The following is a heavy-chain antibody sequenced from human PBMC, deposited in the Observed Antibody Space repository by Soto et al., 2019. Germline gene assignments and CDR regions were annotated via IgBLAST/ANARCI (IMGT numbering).Heavy chain of an antibody. CDR1: GGSFSSHA. D-gene: IGHD2-15*01. CDR3: ARAVDYMDV. Sequence: SVKVSCTASGGSFSSHAITWVRQAPGQGLEWMGRIIPILGITNYAQKFQGRVTITTDKSTSTAYMDLSSLRSEDTAMYYCARAVDYMDVWGKGTTVTVSS. CDR2: IIPILGIT. J-gene: IGHJ6*03. V-gene: IGHV1-69*04.